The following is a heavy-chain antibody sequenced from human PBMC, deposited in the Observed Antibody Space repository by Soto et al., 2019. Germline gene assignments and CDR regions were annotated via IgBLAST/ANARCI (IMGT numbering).Heavy chain of an antibody. D-gene: IGHD3-3*01. J-gene: IGHJ6*02. V-gene: IGHV5-51*01. CDR3: ARHGYYDFWSGYFVKAHLPHLPQNDYYGMDV. CDR1: GYSFTSYW. Sequence: GESLKISCKGSGYSFTSYWIGWVRQMPGKGLEWMGIIYPGDSDTRYSPSFQGQVTISADKSISTAYLQWSSLKASDTAMYYCARHGYYDFWSGYFVKAHLPHLPQNDYYGMDVWGQGTTVTVSS. CDR2: IYPGDSDT.